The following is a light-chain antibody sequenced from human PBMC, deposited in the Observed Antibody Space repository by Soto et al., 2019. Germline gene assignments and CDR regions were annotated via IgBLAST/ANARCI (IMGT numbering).Light chain of an antibody. Sequence: EIVLTPSPGTPSLSPGERVTLSCRASRSVSGSYLAWYQQKPGQAPRVLIYSASLRATGIPDRFSGSGSGTDFSLTISRLEPEDFAVYYCQQYGSSPITFGQGTRLEIK. CDR2: SAS. CDR3: QQYGSSPIT. V-gene: IGKV3-20*01. CDR1: RSVSGSY. J-gene: IGKJ5*01.